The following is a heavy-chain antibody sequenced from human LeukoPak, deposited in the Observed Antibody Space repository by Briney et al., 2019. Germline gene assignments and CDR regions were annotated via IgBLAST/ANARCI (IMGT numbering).Heavy chain of an antibody. Sequence: AGRSLRLSFAPSALTFSSNAVGWVRPAPGEGLEWVSVIYSGGRTYYADSVKGRFTISRDNSNNTLYSQMNSLRAEDTAVYDCARDKLLWFGELFYYYGMDVWGKGTTVTVSS. J-gene: IGHJ6*04. D-gene: IGHD3-10*01. V-gene: IGHV3-53*01. CDR3: ARDKLLWFGELFYYYGMDV. CDR2: IYSGGRT. CDR1: ALTFSSNA.